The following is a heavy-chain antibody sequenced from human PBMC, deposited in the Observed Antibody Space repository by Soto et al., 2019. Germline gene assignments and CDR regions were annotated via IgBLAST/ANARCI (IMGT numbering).Heavy chain of an antibody. D-gene: IGHD7-27*01. CDR3: AKGWGDY. V-gene: IGHV3-23*01. CDR1: GVTFSSYT. J-gene: IGHJ4*02. CDR2: ISSSGGST. Sequence: EVQLLESGGGLVQPGGSLRLSCPASGVTFSSYTMSWVRQGPGKGLEWVSGISSSGGSTVYADSVKGRFMISRDNCKTPLYLQMNSLRAEDTAVYYCAKGWGDYWGQGTPVTVSS.